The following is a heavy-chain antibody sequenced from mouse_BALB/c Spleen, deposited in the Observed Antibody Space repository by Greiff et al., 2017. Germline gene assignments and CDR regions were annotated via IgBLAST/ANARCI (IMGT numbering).Heavy chain of an antibody. J-gene: IGHJ3*01. CDR1: GYTFTSYT. V-gene: IGHV1-4*02. D-gene: IGHD2-1*01. CDR3: ARGYGNPAWFAY. CDR2: INPSSGYT. Sequence: QVQLQQSAAELARPGASVKMSCKASGYTFTSYTMHWVKQRPGQGLEWIGYINPSSGYTEYNQKFKDKTTLTADKSSSTAYMQLSSLTSEDSAVYYCARGYGNPAWFAYWGQGTLVTVSA.